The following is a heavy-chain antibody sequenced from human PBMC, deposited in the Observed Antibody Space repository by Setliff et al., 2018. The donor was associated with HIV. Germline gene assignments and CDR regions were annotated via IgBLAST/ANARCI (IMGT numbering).Heavy chain of an antibody. CDR3: ARGYCSSTSCYGIYYFDN. V-gene: IGHV1-8*01. CDR2: MNPRRGKT. D-gene: IGHD2-2*01. J-gene: IGHJ4*02. CDR1: GYNFTSQD. Sequence: ASVKVSCKASGYNFTSQDINWVRQAPGQGLEWMGWMNPRRGKTGHAREFQGRVTKTRKTSISTAYMGLRSLRSDGTAVYYCARGYCSSTSCYGIYYFDNWGQGTPVTVSS.